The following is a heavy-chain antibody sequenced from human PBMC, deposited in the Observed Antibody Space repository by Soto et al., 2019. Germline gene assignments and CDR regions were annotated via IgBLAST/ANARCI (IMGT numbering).Heavy chain of an antibody. J-gene: IGHJ4*02. CDR1: GFTFSSCA. CDR3: AKVVGDGNDYYDI. V-gene: IGHV3-23*01. Sequence: AVGSLRLSCAASGFTFSSCAMGWGRQAPGKGLEWVSGISGNGGSTYYADSVKGRFTISRDTSKNTLYLQMDSLGAEDTAIYYCAKVVGDGNDYYDIWGQGTLVTLSS. D-gene: IGHD3-22*01. CDR2: ISGNGGST.